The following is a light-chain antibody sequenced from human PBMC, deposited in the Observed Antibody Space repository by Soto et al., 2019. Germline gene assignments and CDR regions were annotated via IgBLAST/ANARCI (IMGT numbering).Light chain of an antibody. CDR2: GAS. CDR1: QSVCNRC. V-gene: IGKV3-20*01. J-gene: IGKJ1*01. CDR3: QHYGTTPWT. Sequence: ETVLTQSPGTLSLSPGERVTLSCRASQSVCNRCLAWYQQKPGQSPRLLIYGASTRATGIPDRFRGSGSGTDFTLTISRLEPEDFAVYYCQHYGTTPWTFGQGTKVGIK.